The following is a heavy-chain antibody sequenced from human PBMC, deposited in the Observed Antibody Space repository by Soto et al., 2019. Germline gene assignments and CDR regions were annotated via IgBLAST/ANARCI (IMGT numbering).Heavy chain of an antibody. J-gene: IGHJ4*02. V-gene: IGHV3-23*01. Sequence: GGSLRLSCAASGFTFSNYAMNWVRQAPGKGLEWVSLISGSDGTTYYTDSVKGRFTISRDNSKNTLDLQMNSLRADDTALYYCARDSAGGSSFTHWGQGTLVTVSS. D-gene: IGHD6-13*01. CDR1: GFTFSNYA. CDR2: ISGSDGTT. CDR3: ARDSAGGSSFTH.